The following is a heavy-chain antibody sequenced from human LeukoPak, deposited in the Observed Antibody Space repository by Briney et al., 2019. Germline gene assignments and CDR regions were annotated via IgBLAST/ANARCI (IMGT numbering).Heavy chain of an antibody. J-gene: IGHJ4*02. D-gene: IGHD6-13*01. CDR3: ARVEETDSSSWYRGAYYFDY. Sequence: ASVKVSCKVSGYTLTELPIHWVRQAPGKGLEWMGGFDPDDGETVYAQMFQGRVTMTTDTSTSTAYMELRSLRSDDTAVYYCARVEETDSSSWYRGAYYFDYWGQGTLVTVSS. CDR2: FDPDDGET. V-gene: IGHV1-24*01. CDR1: GYTLTELP.